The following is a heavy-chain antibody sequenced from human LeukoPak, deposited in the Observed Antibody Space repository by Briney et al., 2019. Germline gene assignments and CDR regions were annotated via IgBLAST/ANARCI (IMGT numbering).Heavy chain of an antibody. D-gene: IGHD3-10*01. V-gene: IGHV3-73*01. J-gene: IGHJ4*02. Sequence: GSLRLSCAASGFTFSGSALHWVRQASGKGLEWVGRIRSTANGYATAYAASVKGRFTVSRDDSKNTAYLQMDSLKTEDTAVYYCTGNYYGSGSYADFDYWGQGTLVTVSS. CDR1: GFTFSGSA. CDR2: IRSTANGYAT. CDR3: TGNYYGSGSYADFDY.